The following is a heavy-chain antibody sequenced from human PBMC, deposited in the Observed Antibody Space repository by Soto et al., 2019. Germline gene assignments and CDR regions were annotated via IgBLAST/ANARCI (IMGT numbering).Heavy chain of an antibody. V-gene: IGHV4-59*08. CDR3: ARGHYDFWSGYFATIDY. CDR2: IHYSGST. J-gene: IGHJ4*02. D-gene: IGHD3-3*01. Sequence: PSETLSLTWTVSGGSISSYYWSWIRQPPGKGLEWIGYIHYSGSTKYNPSLKSRVTISADTSKNQFSLKLSSVTAADTAVYYCARGHYDFWSGYFATIDYWGQGTLVTVSS. CDR1: GGSISSYY.